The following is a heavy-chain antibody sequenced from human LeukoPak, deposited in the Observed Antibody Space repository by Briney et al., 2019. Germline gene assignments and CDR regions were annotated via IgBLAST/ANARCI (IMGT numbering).Heavy chain of an antibody. J-gene: IGHJ4*02. CDR1: GGTFISYA. Sequence: SVKVSCKASGGTFISYAISWVRQAPGQGLEWMGRIIPIFGTANYAQKFQGRVTITTDESTSTAYMELSSLRSEDTAVYYCASGILGYSYGSHFDYWGQGTLVTVSS. CDR2: IIPIFGTA. D-gene: IGHD5-18*01. V-gene: IGHV1-69*05. CDR3: ASGILGYSYGSHFDY.